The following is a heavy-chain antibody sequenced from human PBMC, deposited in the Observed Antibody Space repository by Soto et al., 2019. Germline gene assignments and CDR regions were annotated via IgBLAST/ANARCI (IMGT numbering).Heavy chain of an antibody. D-gene: IGHD6-13*01. CDR3: VRQAGEDY. CDR2: IWYDGSNK. J-gene: IGHJ4*02. V-gene: IGHV3-33*01. Sequence: QVQLVESGGGEVQPGRSLRLSCEAFGFTFSSYGMHWVRQAPGKGLEWVAVIWYDGSNKYYADSVKGRFTISRDNSKNMLYLEMNSLRVEDTAVYYCVRQAGEDYWGRGTLVTVST. CDR1: GFTFSSYG.